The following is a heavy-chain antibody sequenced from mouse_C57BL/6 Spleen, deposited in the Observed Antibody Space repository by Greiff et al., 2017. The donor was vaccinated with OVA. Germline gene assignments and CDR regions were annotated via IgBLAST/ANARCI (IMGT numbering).Heavy chain of an antibody. J-gene: IGHJ3*01. CDR1: GYTFTTYP. V-gene: IGHV1-47*01. CDR2: IRPYNDDT. Sequence: QVQLQQSGAELVKPGASVKMSCKASGYTFTTYPIEWMKQTHGKSLEWIGNIRPYNDDTKYNEKFKGKATLTVEKSSSTVYLELSRLTSDDSAVYYCARKANYDFPWFAYWGQGTLVTVSA. CDR3: ARKANYDFPWFAY. D-gene: IGHD2-4*01.